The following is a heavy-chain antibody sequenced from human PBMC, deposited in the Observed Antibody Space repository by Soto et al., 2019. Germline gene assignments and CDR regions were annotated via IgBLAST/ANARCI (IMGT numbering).Heavy chain of an antibody. V-gene: IGHV4-34*01. CDR3: AQSRDGYNPFDS. J-gene: IGHJ4*02. Sequence: QVRLQQWGAGLLKPSEPLSLTCAVYGGSFSDYYWSWIRQPPGKGLEWIGEINHSGSTNYHPSLRRRXXVXVXXSKKQLSLKLGSVSAADTAVYYCAQSRDGYNPFDSWGQGTLVTVSS. D-gene: IGHD5-12*01. CDR2: INHSGST. CDR1: GGSFSDYY.